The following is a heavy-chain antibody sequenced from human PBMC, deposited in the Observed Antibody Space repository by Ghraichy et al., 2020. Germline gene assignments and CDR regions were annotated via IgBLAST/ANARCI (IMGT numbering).Heavy chain of an antibody. D-gene: IGHD2-8*01. CDR1: GGSFSGYY. Sequence: SETLSLTCAVYGGSFSGYYWSWIRQPPGKGLEWIGEINHSGSTNYNPSLKSRVTISVDTSKNQFSLKLSSVTAADTAVYYCARGPGYCTNGVCPWYYYYYGMDVWGQGTTVTVSS. CDR2: INHSGST. CDR3: ARGPGYCTNGVCPWYYYYYGMDV. V-gene: IGHV4-34*01. J-gene: IGHJ6*02.